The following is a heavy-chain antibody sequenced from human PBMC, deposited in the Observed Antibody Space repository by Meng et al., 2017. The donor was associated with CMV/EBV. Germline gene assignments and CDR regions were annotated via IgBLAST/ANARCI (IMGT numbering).Heavy chain of an antibody. CDR2: ISSNSSYI. D-gene: IGHD6-13*01. Sequence: GESLKISCAASGFTFSSYSMNWVRQAPGKGLEWVSSISSNSSYIYYADSVKGRFTISRDNAKNSLYLQMNSLRAEDTAVYYCARGPSSYSSSWYRWFDPWGQGTLVTVSS. V-gene: IGHV3-21*01. CDR1: GFTFSSYS. CDR3: ARGPSSYSSSWYRWFDP. J-gene: IGHJ5*02.